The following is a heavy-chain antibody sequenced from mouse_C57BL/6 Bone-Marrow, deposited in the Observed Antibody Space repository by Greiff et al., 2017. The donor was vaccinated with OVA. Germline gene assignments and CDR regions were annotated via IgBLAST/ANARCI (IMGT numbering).Heavy chain of an antibody. CDR3: TPYYSAAY. Sequence: VQLQQSGAELVRPGASVKLSCTASGFNIKDDYMHWVKQRPEQGLEWIGWIDPENGDTEYASKFQGKGTITVDTSSTTAYLQRSSLTSEDTAVYYCTPYYSAAYWGQGTLVTVSA. J-gene: IGHJ3*01. CDR2: IDPENGDT. D-gene: IGHD2-10*01. CDR1: GFNIKDDY. V-gene: IGHV14-4*01.